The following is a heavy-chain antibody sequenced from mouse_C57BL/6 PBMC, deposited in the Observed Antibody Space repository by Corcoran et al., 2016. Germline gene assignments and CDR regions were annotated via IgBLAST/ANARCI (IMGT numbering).Heavy chain of an antibody. D-gene: IGHD1-1*01. CDR3: ARLFTTVVATRYFDV. Sequence: QIQLVQSGPELKKPGETVKISCKASGYTFTTYGMSWVKQAPGKGLKWMGWINTYSGVPTYADDFKGRFAFSLETSASTAYLQINNLKNEDTATYFCARLFTTVVATRYFDVWGTGTTVTVSS. J-gene: IGHJ1*03. CDR2: INTYSGVP. V-gene: IGHV9-3*01. CDR1: GYTFTTYG.